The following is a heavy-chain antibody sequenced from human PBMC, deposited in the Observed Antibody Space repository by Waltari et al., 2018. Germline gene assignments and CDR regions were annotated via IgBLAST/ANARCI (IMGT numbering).Heavy chain of an antibody. J-gene: IGHJ6*02. CDR3: ARGFYGSGSYYNYYYYGMDV. CDR1: GGSISSYY. V-gene: IGHV4-59*01. Sequence: QVQLQESGPGLVKPSETLSLTCTVSGGSISSYYWSWIRQPPGKGLEWIGYIYYSGSTNYNPSLKSRVTISVDTSKNQFSQKLSSVTAADTAVYYCARGFYGSGSYYNYYYYGMDVWGQGTTVTVSS. CDR2: IYYSGST. D-gene: IGHD3-10*01.